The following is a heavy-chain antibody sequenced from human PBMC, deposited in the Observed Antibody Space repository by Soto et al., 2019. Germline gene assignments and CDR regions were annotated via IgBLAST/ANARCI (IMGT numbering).Heavy chain of an antibody. V-gene: IGHV1-58*01. CDR2: IVVGSGNT. CDR1: GFTFTSSA. CDR3: AAANDFWSGYASYYYYYGMDV. J-gene: IGHJ6*02. Sequence: ASVKVSCKASGFTFTSSAVQWVRQARGQRLEWIGWIVVGSGNTNYAQKFQERVTITRDMSTSTAYMELSSLRSEDTAVYYCAAANDFWSGYASYYYYYGMDVWGQGTTVTVSS. D-gene: IGHD3-3*01.